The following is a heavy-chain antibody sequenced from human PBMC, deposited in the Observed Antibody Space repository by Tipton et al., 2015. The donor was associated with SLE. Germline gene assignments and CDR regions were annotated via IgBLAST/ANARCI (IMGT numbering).Heavy chain of an antibody. Sequence: TLSLTCAVSGYSISSGYYWGWIRQPPGKGLEWIGSIYHSGSTYYNPSLKSRVTISVDTSKNQFSLKLSSVTAADTAVYYCARDREQWLVRRADAFDIWGQGTMVTVSS. J-gene: IGHJ3*02. CDR1: GYSISSGYY. D-gene: IGHD6-19*01. CDR2: IYHSGST. CDR3: ARDREQWLVRRADAFDI. V-gene: IGHV4-38-2*02.